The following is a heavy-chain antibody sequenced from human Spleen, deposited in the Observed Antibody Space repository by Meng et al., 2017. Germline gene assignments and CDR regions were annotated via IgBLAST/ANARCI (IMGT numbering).Heavy chain of an antibody. CDR2: IKHDGSGK. CDR1: GFTFSNYW. V-gene: IGHV3-7*01. J-gene: IGHJ4*02. CDR3: ARDKRNWGWFGELDY. D-gene: IGHD3-10*01. Sequence: GESLKISCAASGFTFSNYWMNWVRQAPGKGLEWVANIKHDGSGKYFVDSVKGRFTISRDNAKNALYLQMNSLRAEDTAVYYCARDKRNWGWFGELDYWGQGTLVTVSS.